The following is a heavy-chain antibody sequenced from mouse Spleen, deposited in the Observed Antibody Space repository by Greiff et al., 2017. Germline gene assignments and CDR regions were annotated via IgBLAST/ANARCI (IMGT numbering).Heavy chain of an antibody. J-gene: IGHJ1*03. CDR2: INYDGSST. CDR1: GFTFSDYY. Sequence: EVMLVESEGGLVQPGSSMKLSCTASGFTFSDYYMAWVRQVPEKGLEWVANINYDGSSTYYLDSLKSRFIISRDNAKNILYLQMSSLKSEDTATYYCARDRRFITTVDWYFDVWGTGTTVTVSS. V-gene: IGHV5-16*01. CDR3: ARDRRFITTVDWYFDV. D-gene: IGHD1-1*01.